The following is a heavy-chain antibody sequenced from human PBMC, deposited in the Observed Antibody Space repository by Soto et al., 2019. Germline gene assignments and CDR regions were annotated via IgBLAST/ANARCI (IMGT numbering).Heavy chain of an antibody. CDR1: GYSFTSYW. V-gene: IGHV5-51*01. CDR3: ARQTSTRGLTYYYYYGMDV. Sequence: GESLKISCKGSGYSFTSYWIGWVRQMPGKGLEWMGIIYPGDSDTRYSPSFQGQVTISADKSISTAYLQWSSLKASDTAMYYCARQTSTRGLTYYYYYGMDVWGQGTTVTVSS. J-gene: IGHJ6*02. D-gene: IGHD2-2*01. CDR2: IYPGDSDT.